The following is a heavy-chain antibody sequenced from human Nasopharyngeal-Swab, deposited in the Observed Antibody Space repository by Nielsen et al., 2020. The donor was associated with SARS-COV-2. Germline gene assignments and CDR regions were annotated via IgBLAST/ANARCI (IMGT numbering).Heavy chain of an antibody. J-gene: IGHJ4*02. V-gene: IGHV4-61*01. CDR1: GGSVSSGSYY. CDR2: IYYSGST. CDR3: ARGSYYYDSSGPDY. Sequence: SETLSLTCTVSGGSVSSGSYYWSWIRQSPGKGLEWIGYIYYSGSTNYNPSLKSRVTISVDTSKNQFSLKLSSVTAADTAVYYCARGSYYYDSSGPDYWGQGTLVTVSS. D-gene: IGHD3-22*01.